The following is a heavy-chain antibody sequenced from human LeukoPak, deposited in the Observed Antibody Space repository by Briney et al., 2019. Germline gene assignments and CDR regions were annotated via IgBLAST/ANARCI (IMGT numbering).Heavy chain of an antibody. CDR3: ARGISFHYFDY. D-gene: IGHD2/OR15-2a*01. V-gene: IGHV3-21*01. J-gene: IGHJ4*02. CDR1: GFTFSNAW. CDR2: ISSGSSYI. Sequence: PGGSLRLSCAASGFTFSNAWMSWVRQAPGKGLEWVSSISSGSSYIYYADSVKGRFTISRDNAKNSLYLQMNSLRAEDTAVYYCARGISFHYFDYWGQGTLVTVSS.